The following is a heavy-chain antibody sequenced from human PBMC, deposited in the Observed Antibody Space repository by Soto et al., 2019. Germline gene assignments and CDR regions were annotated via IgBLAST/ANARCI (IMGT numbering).Heavy chain of an antibody. V-gene: IGHV1-69*12. J-gene: IGHJ1*01. D-gene: IGHD1-20*01. Sequence: QVQLEQTGAEVKKPGSSVKVSCKTSGGTFRNYAISWVRQALGQGPEWMGGIIPMFRTANYAQKFQGSVTITAGESTSTAYMELSCLRSEHTAVYYCAREVTPLITCPTRPEYFQYWGQGTLVTVS. CDR1: GGTFRNYA. CDR2: IIPMFRTA. CDR3: AREVTPLITCPTRPEYFQY.